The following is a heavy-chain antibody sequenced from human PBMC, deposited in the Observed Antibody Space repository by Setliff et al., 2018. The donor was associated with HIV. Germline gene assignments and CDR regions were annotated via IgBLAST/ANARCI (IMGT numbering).Heavy chain of an antibody. V-gene: IGHV4-39*02. CDR3: ARDVHWSGPYYYSYYYMDV. Sequence: SETLSLTCTVSGDSISSGNYYWGWIRQSPGKGLEWIGSISYSGSTYYNPSLKSRITMSVDTSTNQFSLNLSSLTAADTAVYYCARDVHWSGPYYYSYYYMDVWGTGTTVTVSS. D-gene: IGHD3-3*01. J-gene: IGHJ6*03. CDR1: GDSISSGNYY. CDR2: ISYSGST.